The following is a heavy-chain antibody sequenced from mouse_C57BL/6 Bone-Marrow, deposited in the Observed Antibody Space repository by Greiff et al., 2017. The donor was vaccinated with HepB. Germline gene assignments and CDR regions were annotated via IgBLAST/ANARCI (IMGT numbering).Heavy chain of an antibody. D-gene: IGHD2-5*01. Sequence: VQLQQYGPELVKPGASVKISCKASGYTFTDYYMNWVKQSHGKSLEWIGDINPNNGGTSYNQKFKGKATLTVDKSSSTAYMELRSLTSEDSAVYYCARRNYSNYEGYWGQGTTLTVSS. CDR2: INPNNGGT. J-gene: IGHJ2*01. V-gene: IGHV1-26*01. CDR3: ARRNYSNYEGY. CDR1: GYTFTDYY.